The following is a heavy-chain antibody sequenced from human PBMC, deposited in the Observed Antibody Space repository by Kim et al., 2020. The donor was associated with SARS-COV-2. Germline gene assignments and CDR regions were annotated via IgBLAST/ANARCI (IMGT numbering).Heavy chain of an antibody. V-gene: IGHV1-69*13. CDR2: IIPIYGTS. CDR1: GDTFSTYG. J-gene: IGHJ3*02. D-gene: IGHD3-10*01. Sequence: SVKVSCKASGDTFSTYGISWVRQAPGQGLEWMGGIIPIYGTSDYARKFQGRVTITADGSTTTAYMELSSLRSEDTAVYYCARSSNFYGSGSYAGDSFDIWGQGTMIIVSS. CDR3: ARSSNFYGSGSYAGDSFDI.